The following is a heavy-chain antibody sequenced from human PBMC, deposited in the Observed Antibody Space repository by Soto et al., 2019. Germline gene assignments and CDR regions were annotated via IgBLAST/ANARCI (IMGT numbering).Heavy chain of an antibody. CDR3: ARYKRGYYYDSSGYLDY. CDR2: IIPIFGTA. D-gene: IGHD3-22*01. J-gene: IGHJ4*02. V-gene: IGHV1-69*01. CDR1: GGTFSSYA. Sequence: QVQLVQSGAEVKKPGSSVKVSCKASGGTFSSYAISWVRQAPGQGLEWMGGIIPIFGTANYAQKFQGRVTITADESTSTAYMELSSLRSEDTAVYYCARYKRGYYYDSSGYLDYWGQGTLVTVSS.